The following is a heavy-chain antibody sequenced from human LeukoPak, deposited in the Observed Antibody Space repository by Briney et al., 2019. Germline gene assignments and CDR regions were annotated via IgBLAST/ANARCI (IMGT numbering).Heavy chain of an antibody. CDR1: GFIFSSYG. CDR2: ILSDGSKD. D-gene: IGHD6-13*01. CDR3: ARGEAAAGDASEFAY. J-gene: IGHJ4*02. Sequence: GGSLRLSCAASGFIFSSYGMHWVRQAPGKGLEWVAVILSDGSKDFYADSVKGRFTISRDNAKNSLYLQMNSLRAEDTAVYYCARGEAAAGDASEFAYWGQGILVTVSS. V-gene: IGHV3-33*01.